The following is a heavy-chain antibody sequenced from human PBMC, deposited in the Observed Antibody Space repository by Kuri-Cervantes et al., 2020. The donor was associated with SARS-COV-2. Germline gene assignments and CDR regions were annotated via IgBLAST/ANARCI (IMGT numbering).Heavy chain of an antibody. CDR1: GYTFTGYY. Sequence: ASVKVSCKASGYTFTGYYMHWVRQAPGQGLEWMGWINPNSGGTNYAQKFQGWVTMTRDTSISTVYMELSRLRSDDTAAFYCVRDGYGDYVDYWGQGTLVTVSS. V-gene: IGHV1-2*04. CDR2: INPNSGGT. CDR3: VRDGYGDYVDY. D-gene: IGHD2-21*01. J-gene: IGHJ4*02.